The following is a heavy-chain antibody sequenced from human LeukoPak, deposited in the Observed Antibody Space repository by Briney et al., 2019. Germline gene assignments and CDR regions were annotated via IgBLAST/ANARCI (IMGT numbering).Heavy chain of an antibody. J-gene: IGHJ4*02. CDR2: INSDGRST. D-gene: IGHD3-9*01. Sequence: GGSLRLSCAASGFTFSNYWMHWVRQAPGKGLVWVSRINSDGRSTNYADSVKGRFTISRDNAKNTLYLQMNSLRAEDTAVYYCARGADSGYSSDNWGQGTLVTVSS. CDR1: GFTFSNYW. CDR3: ARGADSGYSSDN. V-gene: IGHV3-74*01.